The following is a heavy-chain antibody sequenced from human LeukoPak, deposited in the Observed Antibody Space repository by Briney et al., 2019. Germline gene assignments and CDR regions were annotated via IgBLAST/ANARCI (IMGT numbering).Heavy chain of an antibody. CDR2: IKLDGSEK. V-gene: IGHV3-7*03. CDR1: GFTFGRYW. D-gene: IGHD3-3*01. J-gene: IGHJ4*02. Sequence: GGSLRLSCVASGFTFGRYWMSWVRQAPGKGLEWVANIKLDGSEKNDVDSVKGRFTISRDNTKNSLYLQMNSLRAEDTAVFYCARDQYDTWSRRGNFDSWGQGTLVIVSS. CDR3: ARDQYDTWSRRGNFDS.